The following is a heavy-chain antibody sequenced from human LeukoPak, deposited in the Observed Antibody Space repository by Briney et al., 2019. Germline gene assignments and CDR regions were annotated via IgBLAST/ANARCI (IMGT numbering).Heavy chain of an antibody. J-gene: IGHJ5*02. CDR3: ARSLFRYYDFWSGYSGHNWFDP. CDR2: IIPIFGTA. Sequence: SVKVSCKASGGTFSSYAISWVRQAPGQGLEWMGGIIPIFGTANYAQKFQGRVTMTRDTSTSTVYMELSSLRSEDTAVYYCARSLFRYYDFWSGYSGHNWFDPWGQGTLVTVSS. D-gene: IGHD3-3*01. V-gene: IGHV1-69*05. CDR1: GGTFSSYA.